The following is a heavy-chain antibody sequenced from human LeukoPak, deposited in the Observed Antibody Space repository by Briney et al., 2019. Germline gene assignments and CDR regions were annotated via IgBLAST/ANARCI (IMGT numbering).Heavy chain of an antibody. J-gene: IGHJ5*02. CDR2: LSGSGDTT. D-gene: IGHD1-26*01. Sequence: GGSLRLSCGASGFTFSSYAMSWVRQAPGKGLEWVSGLSGSGDTTYYADSVRGRFTISRDNFKNTLYLQMNSLRADDTAVYYCARVTSIVGATGNWFDPWGQGTLVTVSS. V-gene: IGHV3-23*01. CDR3: ARVTSIVGATGNWFDP. CDR1: GFTFSSYA.